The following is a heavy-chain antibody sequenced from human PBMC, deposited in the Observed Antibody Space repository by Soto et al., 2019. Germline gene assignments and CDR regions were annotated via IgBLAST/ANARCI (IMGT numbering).Heavy chain of an antibody. CDR1: GYTFANYG. J-gene: IGHJ5*01. CDR2: ITPSNGNT. CDR3: ARLTSQTWFDS. Sequence: VQLLQSGAEVKKPGASVRVSCVGSGYTFANYGISWVRQAPGQGLEWMGWITPSNGNTHYARNLQGRVTLTTDTSTSTAYMEMRSLRSDDTALYYCARLTSQTWFDSWGQGTLVTVSS. V-gene: IGHV1-18*01.